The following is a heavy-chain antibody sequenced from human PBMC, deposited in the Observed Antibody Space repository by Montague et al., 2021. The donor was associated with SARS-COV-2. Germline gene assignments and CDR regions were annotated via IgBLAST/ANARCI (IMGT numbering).Heavy chain of an antibody. CDR1: GGSFSDYY. CDR3: ARGRQHFNMIVVVMTGGEYCFDY. V-gene: IGHV4-34*01. J-gene: IGHJ4*02. D-gene: IGHD3-22*01. CDR2: INHRGTS. Sequence: SETLSLTCAVYGGSFSDYYWSWIRQPPGKGLEWIGEINHRGTSKXNPSLKSRVSISLDTSKNQFSLYLSSVTAAATAVYYCARGRQHFNMIVVVMTGGEYCFDYWGQGTLVTVSS.